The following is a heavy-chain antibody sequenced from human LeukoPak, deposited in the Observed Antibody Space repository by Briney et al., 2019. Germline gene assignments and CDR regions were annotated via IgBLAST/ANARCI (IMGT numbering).Heavy chain of an antibody. J-gene: IGHJ2*01. Sequence: ASVKVSCKASGYTFTSYGISWVRQAPGQGLEWMGWISAYNGNTNYAQKLQGRVTMTTDTSTSTACMELRSLRSDDTAVYYCARWFCSSTSCYDWYFDLWGRGTLVTVSS. CDR1: GYTFTSYG. V-gene: IGHV1-18*04. CDR3: ARWFCSSTSCYDWYFDL. D-gene: IGHD2-2*01. CDR2: ISAYNGNT.